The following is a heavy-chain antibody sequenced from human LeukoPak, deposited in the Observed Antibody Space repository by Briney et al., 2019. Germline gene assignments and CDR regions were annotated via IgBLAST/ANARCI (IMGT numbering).Heavy chain of an antibody. CDR1: GYSFTSYW. D-gene: IGHD5-12*01. CDR3: ATRSSGYGLSPHYYGMDV. CDR2: IYPGDSST. Sequence: GESLKISCKGSGYSFTSYWIGWVRQMPGKGLEWMGIIYPGDSSTRYSPSFQGQVTISADKSISTAYLQWSSLRASDTAMYYCATRSSGYGLSPHYYGMDVWGQGTSVTVSS. J-gene: IGHJ6*02. V-gene: IGHV5-51*01.